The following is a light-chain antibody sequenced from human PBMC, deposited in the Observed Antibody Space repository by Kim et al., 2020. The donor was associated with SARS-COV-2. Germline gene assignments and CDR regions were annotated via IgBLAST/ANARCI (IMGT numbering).Light chain of an antibody. CDR3: QQYKDWPYT. V-gene: IGKV3-15*01. CDR2: GAS. Sequence: SLAPGERSTVPGRASVSVTSALACLQQIPGQSPMALIYGASTRCPGTPARFTASGSGTEFTLTISSLQSEEFAVYYCQQYKDWPYTFGQGTKLEI. CDR1: VSVTSA. J-gene: IGKJ2*01.